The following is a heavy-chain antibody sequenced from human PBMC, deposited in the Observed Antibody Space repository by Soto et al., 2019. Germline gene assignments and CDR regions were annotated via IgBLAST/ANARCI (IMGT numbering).Heavy chain of an antibody. CDR2: IIPMFGTP. Sequence: QVQVFQSGAEVKKPGSSVRVSCKVSGGTLNSQSITWVRQAPGQGLEWMGGIIPMFGTPTDAQKFRGRVTISAATSTSTVYMEWRSLSSQDTAVYYCATSLAARRKPYNWLDAWGQGTLVTVSS. J-gene: IGHJ5*02. CDR1: GGTLNSQS. CDR3: ATSLAARRKPYNWLDA. V-gene: IGHV1-69*06. D-gene: IGHD6-6*01.